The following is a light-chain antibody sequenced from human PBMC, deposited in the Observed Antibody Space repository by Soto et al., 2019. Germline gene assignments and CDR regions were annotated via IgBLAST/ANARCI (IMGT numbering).Light chain of an antibody. Sequence: QSALTQPPSASGSPGQSVTISCTGTSSDVGAYIFVSWYQQHPGKAPKLMVYDVNRRPPGVPDRFFGSKSGNTASLTVSGLQAEDEPDYYCVSFAGGTYVFGTGTKVTV. CDR1: SSDVGAYIF. J-gene: IGLJ1*01. CDR3: VSFAGGTYV. CDR2: DVN. V-gene: IGLV2-8*01.